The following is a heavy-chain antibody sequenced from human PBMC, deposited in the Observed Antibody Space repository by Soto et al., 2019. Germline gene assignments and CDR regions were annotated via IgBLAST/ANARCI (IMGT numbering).Heavy chain of an antibody. V-gene: IGHV4-4*02. D-gene: IGHD6-19*01. J-gene: IGHJ4*02. Sequence: PSETLSLTCAVSGGSISSSNWWSWVRQPPGKGLEWIGEIYHSGSTSYNPSLKSRVTISVDKSKNQFSLKLSSVTAADTAVYYCARVLLVAGTDYFDYWGQGTLVTVSS. CDR3: ARVLLVAGTDYFDY. CDR1: GGSISSSNW. CDR2: IYHSGST.